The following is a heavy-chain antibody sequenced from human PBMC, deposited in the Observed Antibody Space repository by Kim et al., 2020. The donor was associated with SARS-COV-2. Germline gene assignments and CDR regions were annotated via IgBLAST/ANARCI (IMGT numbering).Heavy chain of an antibody. V-gene: IGHV4-59*01. J-gene: IGHJ6*02. CDR2: IYNSGST. Sequence: SETLSLTCTVSGGSISSYYWSWIRQPPGKGLEWIGYIYNSGSTNYNPSLKSRVTISVDTSKNQFSLKLSSVTAADTAVYYCARVGIGSSGWYEIPYYGMDVWGQGTTVTVSS. CDR1: GGSISSYY. CDR3: ARVGIGSSGWYEIPYYGMDV. D-gene: IGHD6-19*01.